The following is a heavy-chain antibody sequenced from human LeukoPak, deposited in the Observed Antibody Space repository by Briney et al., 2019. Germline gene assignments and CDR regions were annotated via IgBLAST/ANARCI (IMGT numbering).Heavy chain of an antibody. V-gene: IGHV3-21*01. CDR3: ARDLGYSFYPDY. J-gene: IGHJ4*02. Sequence: GGSLRLSCAASGFTFSNYAMNWVRQAPGKGLEWVSSISSSSKDKYYADSVKGRFTISRDNAKNSLYLQMNSLRAEDTAVYYCARDLGYSFYPDYWGQGTLVTVSS. CDR1: GFTFSNYA. CDR2: ISSSSKDK. D-gene: IGHD5-18*01.